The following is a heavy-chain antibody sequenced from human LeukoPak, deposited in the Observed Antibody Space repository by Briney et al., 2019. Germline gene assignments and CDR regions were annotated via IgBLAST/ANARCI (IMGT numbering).Heavy chain of an antibody. J-gene: IGHJ4*02. CDR2: IYHSGST. Sequence: SETLSLTCAVSGGSISSGGYSWSWIRQPPGKGLEWIGYIYHSGSTYYNPSLKSRVTISVDRSKNQFSLKLSSVTAADTAVYYCARDDSSGYYFDYWGQGTLVTVSS. D-gene: IGHD3-22*01. CDR3: ARDDSSGYYFDY. CDR1: GGSISSGGYS. V-gene: IGHV4-30-2*01.